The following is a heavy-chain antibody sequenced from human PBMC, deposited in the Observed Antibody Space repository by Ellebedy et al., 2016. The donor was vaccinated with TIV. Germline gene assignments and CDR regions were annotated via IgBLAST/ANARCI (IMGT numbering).Heavy chain of an antibody. V-gene: IGHV4-38-2*02. J-gene: IGHJ4*02. Sequence: SETLSLXCTVSGDSFTDHYCAWIRQPPGKGLEWIASIYNSGSTYYNPSLKSRVTIFVDTSKNQFSLKLSSVTAADTAVYYCAKRTRCTNGICYYFDYWGQGTLVTVSS. D-gene: IGHD2-8*01. CDR1: GDSFTDHY. CDR2: IYNSGST. CDR3: AKRTRCTNGICYYFDY.